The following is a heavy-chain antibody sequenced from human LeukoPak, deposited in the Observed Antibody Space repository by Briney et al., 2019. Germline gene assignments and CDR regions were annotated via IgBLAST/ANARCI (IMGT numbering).Heavy chain of an antibody. V-gene: IGHV3-23*01. CDR3: AKDVVRGVVMTDY. CDR1: GFTFSSYD. CDR2: IGDSDDAT. Sequence: GGSLRLSCAASGFTFSSYDMTWVRQAPGKGLEWISTIGDSDDATYYADSVKGRFTISRDNSKNTLSLEMNSLRVDDTAAYYCAKDVVRGVVMTDYWGQGTLVTVSS. D-gene: IGHD3-10*01. J-gene: IGHJ4*02.